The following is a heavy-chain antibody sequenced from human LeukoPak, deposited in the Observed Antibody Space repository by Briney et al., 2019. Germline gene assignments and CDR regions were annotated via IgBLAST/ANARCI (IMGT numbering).Heavy chain of an antibody. J-gene: IGHJ5*02. Sequence: SETLSLTCTVSGGSINTDNYYWSWIRQSPVKGLEWIGYIHHTGTTYYNPSLRSRVSISVFTSNNQFSLTLISVTAADTAVYYCAWNLVPYFGELDPWGRGTLVTVSS. V-gene: IGHV4-31*03. CDR2: IHHTGTT. CDR3: AWNLVPYFGELDP. D-gene: IGHD3-10*01. CDR1: GGSINTDNYY.